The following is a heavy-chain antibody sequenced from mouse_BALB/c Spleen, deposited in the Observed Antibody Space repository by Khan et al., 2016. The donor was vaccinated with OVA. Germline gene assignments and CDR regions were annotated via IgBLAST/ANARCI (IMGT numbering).Heavy chain of an antibody. D-gene: IGHD1-1*01. V-gene: IGHV3-2*02. Sequence: QLEESGPGLVKPSQSLSLTCTVTGYSITSGYAWNWIRQFPGKKLEWMGYISYSGVTSYTPSLKSRISITRDTSTNQFFLQLNAVTTEDTATYYCARGNYYGYYFDYWGQGTTLTVSS. CDR1: GYSITSGYA. CDR2: ISYSGVT. CDR3: ARGNYYGYYFDY. J-gene: IGHJ2*01.